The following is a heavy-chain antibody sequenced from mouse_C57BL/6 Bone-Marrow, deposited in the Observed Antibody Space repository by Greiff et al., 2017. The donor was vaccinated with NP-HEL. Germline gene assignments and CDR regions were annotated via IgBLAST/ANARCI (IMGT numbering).Heavy chain of an antibody. CDR3: ARGRGLTVVAPYYYAMDY. CDR1: GYSFTGYY. CDR2: INPSTGGT. V-gene: IGHV1-42*01. J-gene: IGHJ4*01. Sequence: VQLQQSGPELVKPGASVKISCKASGYSFTGYYMNWVKQSPEKSLEWIGEINPSTGGTTSYNQKFKGKATLTVDQSSSTAYMQLNSLTSEDSAVYYCARGRGLTVVAPYYYAMDYWGQGTSVTVSS. D-gene: IGHD1-1*01.